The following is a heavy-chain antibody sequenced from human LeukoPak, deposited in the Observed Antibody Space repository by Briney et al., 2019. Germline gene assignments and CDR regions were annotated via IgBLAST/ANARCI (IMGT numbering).Heavy chain of an antibody. D-gene: IGHD5-12*01. Sequence: SETLSFTSSVSGDSSSNGNYYRHSIRQPAGKGLEWIGRIYTSGSTRYNPSLKSRVTISVDTSNNKFSLKLTSVTAADTAVYYCARGGGATRIDYWGQGTLVTVSS. CDR1: GDSSSNGNYY. CDR2: IYTSGST. J-gene: IGHJ4*02. V-gene: IGHV4-61*02. CDR3: ARGGGATRIDY.